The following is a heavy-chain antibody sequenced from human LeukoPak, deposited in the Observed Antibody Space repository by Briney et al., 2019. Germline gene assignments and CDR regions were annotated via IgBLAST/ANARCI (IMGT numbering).Heavy chain of an antibody. CDR1: GGSFSGYY. J-gene: IGHJ4*02. CDR2: INHSGST. Sequence: SSETLSLTCAVYGGSFSGYYWSWIRQPPGKGLEWIGEINHSGSTNYNPSFKSRVTIAVDTSKNQFSLKLSSVTAADTAVYSCASGSYTHYYFDYWGQGTLVTVSS. CDR3: ASGSYTHYYFDY. D-gene: IGHD1-26*01. V-gene: IGHV4-34*01.